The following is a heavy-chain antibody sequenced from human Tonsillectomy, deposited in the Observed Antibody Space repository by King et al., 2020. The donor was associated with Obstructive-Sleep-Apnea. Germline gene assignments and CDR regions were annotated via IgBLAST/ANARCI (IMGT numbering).Heavy chain of an antibody. V-gene: IGHV1-8*01. Sequence: QLVQSGAEVKKPGASVRVSCQTSGYTFADYDITWVRQASGHGLEWMGWMNPSTGETAFAHRFQGRVNMTKDTSFSTAYLEVTSLLPEDTAVYYCARGWKWPRSGLPVYWGQGTLAT. CDR2: MNPSTGET. J-gene: IGHJ4*02. CDR1: GYTFADYD. D-gene: IGHD5-12*01. CDR3: ARGWKWPRSGLPVY.